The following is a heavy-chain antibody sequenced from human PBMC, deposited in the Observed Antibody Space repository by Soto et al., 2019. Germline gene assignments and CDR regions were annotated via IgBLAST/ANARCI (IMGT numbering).Heavy chain of an antibody. D-gene: IGHD6-6*01. J-gene: IGHJ2*01. Sequence: ASVKVSCKSSGYTFTNYYIHWVRQAPGQGLEWMGIINPVGGSTNYAQNFQDRVTMTRDTSTSTVYMELTSLRSDDTAIYYCARRVGEQPVLDYWYFDLWGRRTLVTVSS. CDR1: GYTFTNYY. V-gene: IGHV1-46*01. CDR2: INPVGGST. CDR3: ARRVGEQPVLDYWYFDL.